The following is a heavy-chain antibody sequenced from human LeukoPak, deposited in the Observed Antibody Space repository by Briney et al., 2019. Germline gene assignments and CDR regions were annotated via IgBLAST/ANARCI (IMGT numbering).Heavy chain of an antibody. CDR3: ARPYYDILTAGYHYYYLDV. CDR2: IYYSGST. CDR1: GVSISSSSYY. V-gene: IGHV4-39*01. Sequence: PSETLSLTCTVSGVSISSSSYYWGWIRQPPGKGLEWIGSIYYSGSTYYNPSLKSRVTISVDTSKNQFSLKLTSVTAADTAVYYCARPYYDILTAGYHYYYLDVWGKGATVTVSS. J-gene: IGHJ6*03. D-gene: IGHD3-9*01.